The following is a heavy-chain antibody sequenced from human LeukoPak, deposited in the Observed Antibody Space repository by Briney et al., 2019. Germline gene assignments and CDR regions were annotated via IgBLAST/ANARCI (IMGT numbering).Heavy chain of an antibody. Sequence: PSGTLSLTCTVSGGSISSGDYYWSWIRQPPGKGLEWIGYIYYSGSTYYNPSLKSRVTISVDTSKNQFSLKLSSVTAADTAVYYCARESIVVPAAIDYWGQGTLVTVSS. CDR1: GGSISSGDYY. V-gene: IGHV4-30-4*08. D-gene: IGHD2-2*01. CDR3: ARESIVVPAAIDY. J-gene: IGHJ4*02. CDR2: IYYSGST.